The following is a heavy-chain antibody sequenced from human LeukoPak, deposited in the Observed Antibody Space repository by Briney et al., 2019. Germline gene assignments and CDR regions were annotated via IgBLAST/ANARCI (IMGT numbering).Heavy chain of an antibody. V-gene: IGHV1-8*02. J-gene: IGHJ6*02. CDR2: MTPTSGNT. CDR3: ARNPYRSGAMDV. Sequence: ASVKVSCEASGYTFTTYDINWVRQATGQGLEWMGWMTPTSGNTGYAQKFQGRVTLTRNTSTNTAYMELSSLRSDDTAVYYCARNPYRSGAMDVWGQGTTVTVSS. D-gene: IGHD3-10*01. CDR1: GYTFTTYD.